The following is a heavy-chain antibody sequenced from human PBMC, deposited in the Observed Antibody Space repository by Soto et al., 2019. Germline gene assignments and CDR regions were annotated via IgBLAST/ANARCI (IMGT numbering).Heavy chain of an antibody. D-gene: IGHD5-12*01. J-gene: IGHJ5*02. V-gene: IGHV5-51*01. CDR1: GYSFTTYW. CDR2: IYPGDSDT. Sequence: GESLKISCKASGYSFTTYWIGWVRQMPGKGLEWMGIIYPGDSDTRYSPSFQGQVTISADKSLSTAYLQWNSLKASDTAIYYCARSHMVATITNNWFDPWGQGTLVTVS. CDR3: ARSHMVATITNNWFDP.